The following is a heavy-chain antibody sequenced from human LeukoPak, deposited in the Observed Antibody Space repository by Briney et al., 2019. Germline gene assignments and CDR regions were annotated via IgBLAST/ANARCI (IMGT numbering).Heavy chain of an antibody. CDR2: TYYSGRT. CDR1: GVSISSGDYY. D-gene: IGHD3-22*01. CDR3: ARPYYYDSRIDP. Sequence: SETLSLTCTVSGVSISSGDYYWSWIRQPPGKGLEWIGYTYYSGRTYYNPSLKSRVTIPVDTSKNQFSLKLSSVTAADTAVYYCARPYYYDSRIDPWGQGTRVTVSS. J-gene: IGHJ5*01. V-gene: IGHV4-30-4*01.